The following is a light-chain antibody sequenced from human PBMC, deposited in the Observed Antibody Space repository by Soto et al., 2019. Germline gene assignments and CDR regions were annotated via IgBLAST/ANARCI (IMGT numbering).Light chain of an antibody. V-gene: IGKV3-11*01. J-gene: IGKJ1*01. CDR1: QYINTR. CDR2: QTS. Sequence: TQSPATLSSFPGYRVTLSCRASQYINTRLAWYQHRPGQAPRLLIYQTSIRAAGIPARFSDSGTGTDFTLTISDVQHEDFAVYYCHQRQSWPRTFGQGTKVDIK. CDR3: HQRQSWPRT.